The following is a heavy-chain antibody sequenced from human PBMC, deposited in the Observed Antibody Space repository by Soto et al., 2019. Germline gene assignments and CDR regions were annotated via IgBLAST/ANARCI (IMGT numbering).Heavy chain of an antibody. CDR3: ARDYGDWPYYYYYMDV. CDR1: GFTVSSNY. J-gene: IGHJ6*03. CDR2: IYSGGST. Sequence: GGSLRLSCAASGFTVSSNYMSWVRQAPGKGLEWVSVIYSGGSTYYADSVKGRFTISRDNSKNTLYLQMNSLRAEDTAVYYCARDYGDWPYYYYYMDVWGKGTTVTVSS. D-gene: IGHD4-17*01. V-gene: IGHV3-66*01.